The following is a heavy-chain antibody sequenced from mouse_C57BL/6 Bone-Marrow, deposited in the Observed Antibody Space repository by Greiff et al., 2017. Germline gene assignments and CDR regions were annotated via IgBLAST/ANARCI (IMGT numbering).Heavy chain of an antibody. J-gene: IGHJ3*01. CDR3: ARSGLDY. Sequence: QVQLQQPGAELVRPGSSVKLSCKASGYTFTSYWMHWVKQRPIQGLEWIGNIDPYDSDTHYNQKFKDKATLTVDKSSSTAYMQRSSRASEDPAVYDCARSGLDYWGQGTLVTVSA. CDR2: IDPYDSDT. V-gene: IGHV1-52*01. CDR1: GYTFTSYW.